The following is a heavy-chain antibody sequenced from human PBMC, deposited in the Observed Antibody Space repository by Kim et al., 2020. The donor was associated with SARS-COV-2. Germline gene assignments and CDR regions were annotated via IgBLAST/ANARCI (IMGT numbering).Heavy chain of an antibody. D-gene: IGHD6-6*01. J-gene: IGHJ4*01. CDR3: ARGYSSSSVYDY. CDR2: INHSGST. V-gene: IGHV4-34*01. Sequence: SETLSLTCAVYGGSFSGYYWSWIRQPPGKGLEWIGEINHSGSTNYNPSLKSRVTISVDTSKNQFSLKLSSVTAADTAVYYCARGYSSSSVYDYWGHGILVTVSS. CDR1: GGSFSGYY.